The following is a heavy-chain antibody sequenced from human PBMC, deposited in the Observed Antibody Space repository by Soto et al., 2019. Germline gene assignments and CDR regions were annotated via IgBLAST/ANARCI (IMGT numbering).Heavy chain of an antibody. J-gene: IGHJ3*01. CDR2: ISSGSSTI. D-gene: IGHD6-19*01. V-gene: IGHV3-48*01. Sequence: GGSLRLSCTASGFTFSSYSMNWVRQAPGKGLEWVSYISSGSSTIYYADSVKGRFTISRDNAQNSLYLQMNSLRAEDTAVYYCAKTYSSGRGAFDVWGQGTMVTVSS. CDR1: GFTFSSYS. CDR3: AKTYSSGRGAFDV.